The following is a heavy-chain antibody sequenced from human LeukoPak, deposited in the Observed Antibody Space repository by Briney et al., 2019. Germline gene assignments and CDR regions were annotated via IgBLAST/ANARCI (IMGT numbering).Heavy chain of an antibody. D-gene: IGHD3-10*02. J-gene: IGHJ4*02. CDR2: NGKS. Sequence: SETLSLTCTVSGASISSGAYHWSWIRQAPGKGLEWIGQNGKSDDNPSLKSRVTISVYTSKNQLSLRLTSVTTADTALYFCATYYVGRGGSGYWGQGTLVTVSS. CDR1: GASISSGAYH. CDR3: ATYYVGRGGSGY. V-gene: IGHV4-30-4*01.